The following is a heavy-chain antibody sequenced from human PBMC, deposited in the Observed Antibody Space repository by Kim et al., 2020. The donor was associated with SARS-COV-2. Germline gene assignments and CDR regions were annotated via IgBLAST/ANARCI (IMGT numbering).Heavy chain of an antibody. Sequence: SETLSLTCTVSGGSISSSSYYWGWIRQPPGKGLEWIGSIYYSGSTYYNPSLKSRVTISVDTSKNQFSLKLSSVTAADTAVYYCARQASRTLLWFGELSDQYVMDVWGQGTTVTVSS. CDR1: GGSISSSSYY. D-gene: IGHD3-10*01. CDR3: ARQASRTLLWFGELSDQYVMDV. J-gene: IGHJ6*02. V-gene: IGHV4-39*01. CDR2: IYYSGST.